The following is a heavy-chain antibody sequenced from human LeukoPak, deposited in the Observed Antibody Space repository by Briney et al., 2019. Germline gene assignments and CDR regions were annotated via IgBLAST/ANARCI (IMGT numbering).Heavy chain of an antibody. V-gene: IGHV3-7*01. J-gene: IGHJ4*02. CDR1: GFIFSSYW. Sequence: GGSLRLSCAASGFIFSSYWMTWVRQVPGKGLEWVANIKEDGSEKNYVDSVKGRFTISRDNAENSLYLQMNSLRAEDTAVYYCARDYYDSRGYLVPLGFWGQGALVTVSS. CDR3: ARDYYDSRGYLVPLGF. CDR2: IKEDGSEK. D-gene: IGHD3-22*01.